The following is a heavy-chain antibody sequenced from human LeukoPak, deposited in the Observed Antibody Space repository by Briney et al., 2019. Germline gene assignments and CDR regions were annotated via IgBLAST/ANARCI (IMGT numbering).Heavy chain of an antibody. CDR2: INSNGGST. D-gene: IGHD1-26*01. J-gene: IGHJ6*03. V-gene: IGHV3-64*01. Sequence: GGSLRLSCAASGFTFSNYAMHWVRQAPGKGLEYVSAINSNGGSTYYANSVKGRFTISRDNSKNTLYLQMGSLRAEDMAVYYCARVAVGAFFVYYYYMDVWGKGTTVTVSS. CDR1: GFTFSNYA. CDR3: ARVAVGAFFVYYYYMDV.